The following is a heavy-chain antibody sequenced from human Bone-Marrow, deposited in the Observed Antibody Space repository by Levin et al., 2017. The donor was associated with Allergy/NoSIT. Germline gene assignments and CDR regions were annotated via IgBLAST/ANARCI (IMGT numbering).Heavy chain of an antibody. CDR1: GFTFSNAW. CDR3: TTAVTNIFGVVIIGRGGTTTTTGRYYYGMDV. D-gene: IGHD3-3*01. Sequence: GGSLRLSCAASGFTFSNAWMSWVRQAPGKGLEWVGRIKSKTDGGTTDYAAPVKGRFTISRDDSKNTLYLQMNSLKTEDTAVYYCTTAVTNIFGVVIIGRGGTTTTTGRYYYGMDVWGQGTTVTVSS. J-gene: IGHJ6*02. CDR2: IKSKTDGGTT. V-gene: IGHV3-15*01.